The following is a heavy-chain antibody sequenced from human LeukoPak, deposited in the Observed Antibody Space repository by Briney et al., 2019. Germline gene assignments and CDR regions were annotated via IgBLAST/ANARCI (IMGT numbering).Heavy chain of an antibody. CDR1: GGSFSGYY. Sequence: PSETLSLTCAVYGGSFSGYYWSWIRQPPGKGLEWIGEINHSGSTNYNPSLKSRVTISVDTSKNQFSLKLSSVTAAGTAVYYCARAKQWLVQENDYWGQGTLVTVSS. CDR2: INHSGST. J-gene: IGHJ4*02. CDR3: ARAKQWLVQENDY. D-gene: IGHD6-19*01. V-gene: IGHV4-34*01.